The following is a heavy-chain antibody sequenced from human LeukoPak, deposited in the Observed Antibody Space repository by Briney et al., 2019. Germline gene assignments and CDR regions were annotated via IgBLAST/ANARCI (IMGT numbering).Heavy chain of an antibody. V-gene: IGHV4-39*07. CDR1: GGSISSSSYS. CDR2: IYYTGST. Sequence: PSETLSLTCTVSGGSISSSSYSWGWIRQPPGKGLEWIGNIYYTGSTYYNPSLKSRVTISVDTSKNQFSLKLSSVTAADTAVYYCARGDTYFDYWGQGTLVTVSS. D-gene: IGHD5-18*01. CDR3: ARGDTYFDY. J-gene: IGHJ4*02.